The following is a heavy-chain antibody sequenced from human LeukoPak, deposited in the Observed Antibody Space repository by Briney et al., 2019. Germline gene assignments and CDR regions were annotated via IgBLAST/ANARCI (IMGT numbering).Heavy chain of an antibody. J-gene: IGHJ6*04. CDR1: GGSISSYY. Sequence: SETLSLTCTVSGGSISSYYWSWIRQPPGKGLEWIGYIYYSGSTNYNPSLKSRVTISVDTSKNQFSLKPSSVTAADTAVYYCARSGERGKGGGYCSGGSCLSMDVWGKGTTVTVSS. CDR2: IYYSGST. V-gene: IGHV4-59*01. D-gene: IGHD2-15*01. CDR3: ARSGERGKGGGYCSGGSCLSMDV.